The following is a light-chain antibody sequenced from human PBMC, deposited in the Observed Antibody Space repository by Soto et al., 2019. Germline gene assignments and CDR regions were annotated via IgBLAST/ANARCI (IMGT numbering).Light chain of an antibody. CDR2: GAS. Sequence: DIQMTQSPSSLSASVGDRVTITCRASQSISRYLNWYQQRPGKAPKLLIYGASSLLSGVPSRFSGSGSGTDFTLTIASLQPEDFSTYYCQQSDSTTYTFGQGTKVDIK. CDR1: QSISRY. J-gene: IGKJ2*01. V-gene: IGKV1-39*01. CDR3: QQSDSTTYT.